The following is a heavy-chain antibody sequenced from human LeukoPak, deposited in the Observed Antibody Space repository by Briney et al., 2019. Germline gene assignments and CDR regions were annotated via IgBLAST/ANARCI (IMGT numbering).Heavy chain of an antibody. J-gene: IGHJ4*02. CDR3: AKDLVAATPPPYFGY. CDR2: ISGSGGST. D-gene: IGHD2-15*01. CDR1: GFTFSSYG. Sequence: GGSLRLSCAASGFTFSSYGMSWVRQAPGKGLEWVSAISGSGGSTYYADSVKGRFTISRDNSKNTLYLQMNSLRAEDTAVYYCAKDLVAATPPPYFGYWGQGTLVTVSS. V-gene: IGHV3-23*01.